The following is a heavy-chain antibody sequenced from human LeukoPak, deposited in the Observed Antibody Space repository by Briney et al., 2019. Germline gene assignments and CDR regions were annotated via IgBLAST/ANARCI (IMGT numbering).Heavy chain of an antibody. V-gene: IGHV1-46*01. CDR2: INPSGGST. CDR3: ARDWHWGFDL. J-gene: IGHJ2*01. Sequence: ASVKVSCKASGCTFTSYYMHWVRQAPGQGLEWMGIINPSGGSTNYAQKFQGRVTMTRDTSTNTVYMELSSLRSEDTAVYYCARDWHWGFDLWGRGTLVTVSS. CDR1: GCTFTSYY.